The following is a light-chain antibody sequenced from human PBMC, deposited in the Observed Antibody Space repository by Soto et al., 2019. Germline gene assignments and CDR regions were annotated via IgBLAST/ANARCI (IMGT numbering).Light chain of an antibody. Sequence: EIVLTQSPATLSLSPGERATLSCRASQSVSSYLAWYQQKPGQAPRLLISDASNRATGIPARFSGSGSGTDCTLTVSSLEPEDFAVYYCQQRRDWPLTFGVGTKVEI. CDR1: QSVSSY. CDR2: DAS. J-gene: IGKJ4*01. CDR3: QQRRDWPLT. V-gene: IGKV3-11*01.